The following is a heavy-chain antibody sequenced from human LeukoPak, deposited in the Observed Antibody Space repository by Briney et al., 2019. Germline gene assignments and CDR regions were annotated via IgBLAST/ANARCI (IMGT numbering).Heavy chain of an antibody. CDR2: ISGSGVGT. Sequence: QPGGSLRLSCAASGFTFSSCAMSWVRQAPGKGLEWVSAISGSGVGTYYADSVKGRFTISRDNSKTTLYLQMNSLRAEDTAVYYCAKATYYYDSIGYYYYFDYWGQGTPVTVSS. J-gene: IGHJ4*02. V-gene: IGHV3-23*01. CDR1: GFTFSSCA. D-gene: IGHD3-22*01. CDR3: AKATYYYDSIGYYYYFDY.